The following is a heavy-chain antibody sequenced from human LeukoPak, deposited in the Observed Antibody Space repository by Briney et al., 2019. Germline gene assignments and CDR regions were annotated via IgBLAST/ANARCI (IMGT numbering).Heavy chain of an antibody. CDR1: GFTFSTYS. CDR2: ISGTSSLI. Sequence: GGSLRLFCAASGFTFSTYSMNWVRQAPGKGLEWVSYISGTSSLIYYADSVKGRFTISRDNAKNSLYLQMNSLRAEDTAVYYCARVGYYGSGTTIDYWGQGTLVTVSS. V-gene: IGHV3-48*01. J-gene: IGHJ4*02. D-gene: IGHD3-10*01. CDR3: ARVGYYGSGTTIDY.